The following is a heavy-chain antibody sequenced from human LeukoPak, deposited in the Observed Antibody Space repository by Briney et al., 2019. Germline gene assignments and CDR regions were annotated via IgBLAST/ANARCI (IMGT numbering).Heavy chain of an antibody. CDR2: IYYRGST. CDR3: ARGYFARSTDAFDI. CDR1: GGSISSYY. D-gene: IGHD3-9*01. Sequence: SETLSLTCTVSGGSISSYYWSWIRQPPGKGLEWIGYIYYRGSTNYNPSLKSRVTISVDTSKNQFSLKLSSVTAADTAVYYCARGYFARSTDAFDIWGQGTMVTVSS. J-gene: IGHJ3*02. V-gene: IGHV4-59*01.